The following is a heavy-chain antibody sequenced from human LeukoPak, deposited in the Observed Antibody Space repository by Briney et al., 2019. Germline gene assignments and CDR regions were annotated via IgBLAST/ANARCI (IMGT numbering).Heavy chain of an antibody. Sequence: ASETLSLTCTVSGGSISSYYWSWIRQPPGKGLEWIGYIYYSGSTNYNPSLKSRVTISVDTSKNQFSLKLSSVTAADMAVYYCARDRRSSSTYYYDSSGFDYWGQGTLVTVSS. CDR3: ARDRRSSSTYYYDSSGFDY. J-gene: IGHJ4*02. CDR1: GGSISSYY. D-gene: IGHD3-22*01. V-gene: IGHV4-59*01. CDR2: IYYSGST.